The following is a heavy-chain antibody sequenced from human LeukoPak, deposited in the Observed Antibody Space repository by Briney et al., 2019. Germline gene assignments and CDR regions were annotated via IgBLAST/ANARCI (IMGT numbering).Heavy chain of an antibody. Sequence: SETLSLTCAVYGGSLSSYHWTWIRQSPGKGMEWIGEISHSGSINYNPSLKSRVAISIDTSKNQFSLKLSSVTAADMAVYYCSRRSWQLVQAYYYYYSDVWGKGTTVTVSS. CDR2: ISHSGSI. V-gene: IGHV4-34*01. J-gene: IGHJ6*03. CDR1: GGSLSSYH. CDR3: SRRSWQLVQAYYYYYSDV. D-gene: IGHD6-6*01.